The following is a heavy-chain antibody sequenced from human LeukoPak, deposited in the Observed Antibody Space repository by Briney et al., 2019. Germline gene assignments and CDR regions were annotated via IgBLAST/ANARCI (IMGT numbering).Heavy chain of an antibody. CDR2: IWYDGSNK. D-gene: IGHD3-16*01. J-gene: IGHJ6*03. CDR1: GFTFSSYG. Sequence: GRSLRLSCAASGFTFSSYGMHWVRQAPGKGLEWVAVIWYDGSNKYYADSVKGRFTISRDNSKNTLYLQMNSLRAEGTAVYYCAKDSRGGYYYYMDVWGKGTTVTVSS. V-gene: IGHV3-33*06. CDR3: AKDSRGGYYYYMDV.